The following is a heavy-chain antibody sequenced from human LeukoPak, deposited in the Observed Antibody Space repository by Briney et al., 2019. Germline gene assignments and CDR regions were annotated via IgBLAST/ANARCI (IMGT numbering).Heavy chain of an antibody. CDR2: ISGSGGNT. Sequence: PGGSLRLSCAASGFTFSSYAMSWVRQAPGKGLEWVSAISGSGGNTYYADSVKGRFTISRDNSKNTLYLQMNSLRAEDTAVYYCAREFGYSAANYFSFDYWGQGTLVTVSS. CDR1: GFTFSSYA. V-gene: IGHV3-23*01. D-gene: IGHD6-13*01. J-gene: IGHJ4*02. CDR3: AREFGYSAANYFSFDY.